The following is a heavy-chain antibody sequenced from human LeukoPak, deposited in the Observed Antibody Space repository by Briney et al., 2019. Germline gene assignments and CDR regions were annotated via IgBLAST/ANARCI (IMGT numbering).Heavy chain of an antibody. J-gene: IGHJ4*02. CDR3: ARLQGQWLLHDY. CDR2: IYYSGNT. Sequence: SETRSLTCTVSGGSISSYYWSWIRQPPGKGLEWIGYIYYSGNTNYNPSLKSRVTISVDTSRNQFSLEVTSVTAADTAVYYCARLQGQWLLHDYWGQGTLVTVSS. V-gene: IGHV4-59*01. CDR1: GGSISSYY. D-gene: IGHD6-19*01.